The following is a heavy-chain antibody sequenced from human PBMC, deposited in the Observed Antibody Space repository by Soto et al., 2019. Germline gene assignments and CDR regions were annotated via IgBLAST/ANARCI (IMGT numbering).Heavy chain of an antibody. J-gene: IGHJ5*02. CDR1: GFTFSSYD. CDR3: ARGRYCSSTSCSPDDNWFDP. Sequence: GGSLRLSCAASGFTFSSYDMHWVRQATGKGLEWVSAIGTAGDTYYPGSVKGRFTISRENAKNSLYLQMNSLRAGDTAVYYCARGRYCSSTSCSPDDNWFDPWGQGTLVTVSS. D-gene: IGHD2-2*01. CDR2: IGTAGDT. V-gene: IGHV3-13*01.